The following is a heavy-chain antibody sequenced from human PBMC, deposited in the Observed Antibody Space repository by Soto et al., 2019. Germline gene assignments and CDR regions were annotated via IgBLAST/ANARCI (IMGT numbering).Heavy chain of an antibody. D-gene: IGHD2-2*01. CDR1: GFTFSSYG. Sequence: PGGSLRLSCAASGFTFSSYGMHWVRQAPGKGLEWVAVIWYDGSNKYYADSVKGRFTISRDNSKNTLYLQMNSLRAEDTAVYYCAXELPAVVPPSHGYGMDVWGQGTTVTVSS. CDR2: IWYDGSNK. J-gene: IGHJ6*02. CDR3: AXELPAVVPPSHGYGMDV. V-gene: IGHV3-33*01.